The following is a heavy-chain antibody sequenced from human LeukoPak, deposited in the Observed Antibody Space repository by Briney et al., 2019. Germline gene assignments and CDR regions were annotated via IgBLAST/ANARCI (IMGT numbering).Heavy chain of an antibody. CDR3: ARELITETPLGWFDP. D-gene: IGHD1-7*01. J-gene: IGHJ5*02. CDR2: IIPFFGAP. V-gene: IGHV1-69*05. CDR1: GGTFSTDA. Sequence: ASVKVSCKASGGTFSTDAIAWIRQAPGQGLEWMGGIIPFFGAPHIAQRFHGRVTITTDETTSTAYLELTSLRSEDTAVYYCARELITETPLGWFDPWGQGPLITVSS.